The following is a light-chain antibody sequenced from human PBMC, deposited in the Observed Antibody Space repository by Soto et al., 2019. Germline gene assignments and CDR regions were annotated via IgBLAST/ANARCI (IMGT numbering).Light chain of an antibody. CDR1: QSVSSY. V-gene: IGKV3-20*01. J-gene: IGKJ3*01. Sequence: EIVLTQSPATLSLSPGERATLSCRASQSVSSYLAWYQQKPGQAPRLLIYGASNRATGVPDRFSGSGSGTDFTLTISRLEPEDFAVYFCQQSVSSPFTFGPGTKVDIK. CDR2: GAS. CDR3: QQSVSSPFT.